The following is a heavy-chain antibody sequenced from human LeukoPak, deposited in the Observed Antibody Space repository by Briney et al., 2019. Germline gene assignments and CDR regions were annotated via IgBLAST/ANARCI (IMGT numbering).Heavy chain of an antibody. J-gene: IGHJ6*03. CDR1: GASISSSSYF. V-gene: IGHV4-39*01. CDR2: IYYTGST. D-gene: IGHD2-2*01. CDR3: ARRVEEVGYCSSTSCPYYYYYYMDV. Sequence: SETLSLTCTVSGASISSSSYFWGWVRQPPGKGLEWIGSIYYTGSTYYNPSLKARVTLSFDASRSQFSLKLSSVTAADTAVYYCARRVEEVGYCSSTSCPYYYYYYMDVWGKGTTVTVSS.